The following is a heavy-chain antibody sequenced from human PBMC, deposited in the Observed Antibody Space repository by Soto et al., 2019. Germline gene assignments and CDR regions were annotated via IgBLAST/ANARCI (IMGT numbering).Heavy chain of an antibody. V-gene: IGHV3-30*18. Sequence: QVQLVQSGGGVVNPGGSLRLPGAPSGLPSSSYAIPWAGKAQGKGLEWVADVSFDGSHKTYAVPVRGRFTISRDNSKKTVYLQMNSLRAEDTALYYCAKLGDAVSGYFDFWGQGTQVAVSS. CDR1: GLPSSSYA. CDR3: AKLGDAVSGYFDF. J-gene: IGHJ5*01. CDR2: VSFDGSHK. D-gene: IGHD3-3*01.